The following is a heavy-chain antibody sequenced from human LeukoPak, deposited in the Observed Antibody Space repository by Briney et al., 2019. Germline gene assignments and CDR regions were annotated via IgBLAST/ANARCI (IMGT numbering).Heavy chain of an antibody. Sequence: PGGSLRLSCAASGFTFSNYAMSWVRQAPGKGLEWVSSTIGSGGRTIYADYVKGRFTMSRDNSKSTLYLQMNSLRADDTAVYLCAKAFSPSYGTLFDYWGQGTLVTVSS. CDR1: GFTFSNYA. CDR2: TIGSGGRT. J-gene: IGHJ4*02. D-gene: IGHD1-1*01. CDR3: AKAFSPSYGTLFDY. V-gene: IGHV3-23*01.